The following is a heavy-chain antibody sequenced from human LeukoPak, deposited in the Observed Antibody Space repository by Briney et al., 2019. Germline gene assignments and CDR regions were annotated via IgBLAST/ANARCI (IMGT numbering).Heavy chain of an antibody. CDR3: ARLEHYDFWSGYGKGVDV. CDR1: GYSFTSYW. Sequence: PGESLKISCEASGYSFTSYWIGWVRQMLGKGLEWMGIIYPGDSDTRYSPSFRGQVTISADKSVTTAYLQWSSLKASDTAMYYCARLEHYDFWSGYGKGVDVWGQGTTVTVSS. V-gene: IGHV5-51*01. J-gene: IGHJ6*02. D-gene: IGHD3-3*01. CDR2: IYPGDSDT.